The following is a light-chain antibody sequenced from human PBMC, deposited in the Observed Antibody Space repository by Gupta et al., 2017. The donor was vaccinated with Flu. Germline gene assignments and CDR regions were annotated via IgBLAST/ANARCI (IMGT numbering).Light chain of an antibody. CDR3: KQYERTPWT. V-gene: IGKV3-15*01. CDR2: GAS. J-gene: IGKJ1*01. Sequence: APLSVSPGDSATLPCRASKSGNSYLAWYQQKPGQAPRLLIYGASTRATGIPDRFSGSGSGTDFTLKISRVESEDVAVYYCKQYERTPWTFGQGTKLEIK. CDR1: KSGNSY.